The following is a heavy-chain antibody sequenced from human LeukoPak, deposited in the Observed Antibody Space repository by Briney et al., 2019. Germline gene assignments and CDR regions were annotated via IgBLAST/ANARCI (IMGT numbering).Heavy chain of an antibody. Sequence: PSETLSLTCTVSGGSISSYYWGWIRQPPGKGLEWIGYIYYSGSTNYNPPLKSRVTISVDTSKNQFSLKLSSVTAADTAVYYCARLLIPNYYFDYWGQGTLVTVSS. CDR1: GGSISSYY. J-gene: IGHJ4*02. CDR2: IYYSGST. CDR3: ARLLIPNYYFDY. V-gene: IGHV4-59*01. D-gene: IGHD1-7*01.